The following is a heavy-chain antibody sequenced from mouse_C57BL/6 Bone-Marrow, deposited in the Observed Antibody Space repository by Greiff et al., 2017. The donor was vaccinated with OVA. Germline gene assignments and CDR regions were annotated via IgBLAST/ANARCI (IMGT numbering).Heavy chain of an antibody. D-gene: IGHD3-3*01. CDR2: IHPNSGST. CDR3: ARGTAQMDY. J-gene: IGHJ4*01. Sequence: VQLQQPGAELVKPGASVKLSCKASGYTFTSYWMHWVKQRPGQGLEWIGMIHPNSGSTNYNEKFKSKATLTVDKCSSTAYMQHSSLTSEDSEVYYCARGTAQMDYWGKGTSVTVSS. CDR1: GYTFTSYW. V-gene: IGHV1-64*01.